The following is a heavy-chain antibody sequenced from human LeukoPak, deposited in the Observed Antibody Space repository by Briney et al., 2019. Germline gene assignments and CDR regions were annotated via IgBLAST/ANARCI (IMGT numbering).Heavy chain of an antibody. CDR3: ARDFGKYYLHKGCSFDI. J-gene: IGHJ3*02. CDR2: INPGGGST. D-gene: IGHD3-10*01. Sequence: GASVKVSCKASGYTFTGYYIHWVRQAPGQGLEWMGIINPGGGSTNHAQKFQGRVTMTRDTSTSTVYMELSSLRSEDTAVYYCARDFGKYYLHKGCSFDIWGQGTMVTVSS. CDR1: GYTFTGYY. V-gene: IGHV1-46*01.